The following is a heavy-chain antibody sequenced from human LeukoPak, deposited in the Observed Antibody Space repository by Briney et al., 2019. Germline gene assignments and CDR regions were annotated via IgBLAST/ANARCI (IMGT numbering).Heavy chain of an antibody. CDR3: ARGFYGAGSHFDY. J-gene: IGHJ4*02. V-gene: IGHV4-59*11. CDR1: GDSISSHY. CDR2: IFHTGHT. D-gene: IGHD3-10*01. Sequence: SETLSLTCTVSGDSISSHYWSWIRQPPGKGLEWIGYIFHTGHTSYNPSLKSRVTISLDMSKNQLSLRLTSVTAADTAVYYCARGFYGAGSHFDYWGQGTLVTVSS.